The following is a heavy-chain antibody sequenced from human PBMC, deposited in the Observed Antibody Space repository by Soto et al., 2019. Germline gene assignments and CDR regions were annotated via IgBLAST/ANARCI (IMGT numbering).Heavy chain of an antibody. V-gene: IGHV1-69*13. Sequence: ASVKVSCKASGGTFSSYAISWVRQAPGQGLEWMGGIIPIFGTANYAQKFQGRVTITADESTSTAYMELSSLRSEDTAVYYCARLTADSYYYYGMDVWGQGTTVTVSS. J-gene: IGHJ6*02. CDR3: ARLTADSYYYYGMDV. D-gene: IGHD6-19*01. CDR1: GGTFSSYA. CDR2: IIPIFGTA.